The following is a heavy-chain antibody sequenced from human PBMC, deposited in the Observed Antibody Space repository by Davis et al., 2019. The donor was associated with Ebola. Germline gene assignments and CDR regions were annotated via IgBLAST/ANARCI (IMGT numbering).Heavy chain of an antibody. CDR2: ITGSGSST. D-gene: IGHD2-2*02. J-gene: IGHJ4*02. CDR1: GFTFSSYS. Sequence: LSLTCAASGFTFSSYSMNWVRQAPGKGLEWVSGITGSGSSTYYADSVKGRFTISRDNSKSTLYLQMNSLRAEDTAVYYCAKAYCSSTSCYTWAFDYWGQGTLVTVSS. CDR3: AKAYCSSTSCYTWAFDY. V-gene: IGHV3-23*01.